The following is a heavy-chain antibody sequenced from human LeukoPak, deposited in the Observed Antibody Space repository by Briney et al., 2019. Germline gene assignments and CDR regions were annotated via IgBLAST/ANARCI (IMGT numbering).Heavy chain of an antibody. J-gene: IGHJ4*02. Sequence: SKTLSLTCTASGDSISRSSYYWGWIRQPPGKGPEWIGGSYYTGSTYYNPSLKSRVIISVDRSKNQFSLKLSSVTAADTAVYYCARYWGPYDNSGAYFDYWGQGTLVTVSS. V-gene: IGHV4-39*01. CDR1: GDSISRSSYY. CDR2: SYYTGST. CDR3: ARYWGPYDNSGAYFDY. D-gene: IGHD3-22*01.